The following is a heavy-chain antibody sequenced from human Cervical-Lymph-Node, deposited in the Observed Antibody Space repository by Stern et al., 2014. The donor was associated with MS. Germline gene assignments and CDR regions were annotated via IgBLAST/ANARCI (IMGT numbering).Heavy chain of an antibody. CDR1: GYNFGDYW. J-gene: IGHJ6*02. V-gene: IGHV5-51*01. D-gene: IGHD2-2*01. CDR3: ARHQPAATFAMDV. Sequence: EVQLVESGAEVKKPGESLKISCKGSGYNFGDYWIGWVRQKPGKGLEWMGTILPADSDSRYSPSFEAQDTISADESISTAFLQSSSLKASDTGIYYCARHQPAATFAMDVWGQGTTVIVSS. CDR2: ILPADSDS.